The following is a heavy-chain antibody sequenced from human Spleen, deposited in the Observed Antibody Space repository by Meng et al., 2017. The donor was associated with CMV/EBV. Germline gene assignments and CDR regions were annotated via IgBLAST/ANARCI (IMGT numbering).Heavy chain of an antibody. Sequence: GGSLRLSCAASGFTFNYYTMNWVRQAPGKGLEWVSSISSSSNYIYYGDSVKGRFTISRDNAKNSLYLQMNSLRAEDTAVYYCARDQYYDFLSGSANDAVDMWGQGTMVTVSS. CDR2: ISSSSNYI. J-gene: IGHJ3*02. V-gene: IGHV3-21*01. CDR3: ARDQYYDFLSGSANDAVDM. CDR1: GFTFNYYT. D-gene: IGHD3-3*01.